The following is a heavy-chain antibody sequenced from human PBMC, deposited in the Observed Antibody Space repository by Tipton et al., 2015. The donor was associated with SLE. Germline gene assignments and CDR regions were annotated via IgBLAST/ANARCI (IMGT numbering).Heavy chain of an antibody. J-gene: IGHJ4*02. V-gene: IGHV4-59*10. D-gene: IGHD1-26*01. CDR1: GGSFSGYY. CDR2: IYTSGST. Sequence: GLVKPSESLSLTCAVYGGSFSGYYWSWIRQPPGKGLEWIGRIYTSGSTNYNPSLKSRVTISLHTSKNQFSLKLTSVTTADTAVYYCTTYRWGCFDSWGQGTLVTVSS. CDR3: TTYRWGCFDS.